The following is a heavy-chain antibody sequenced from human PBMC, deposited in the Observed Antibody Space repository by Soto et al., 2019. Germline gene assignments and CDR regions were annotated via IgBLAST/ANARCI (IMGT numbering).Heavy chain of an antibody. V-gene: IGHV3-7*01. CDR3: VRGCGRPICPYYLDV. CDR2: IKQDGNEK. CDR1: GFTFSTYW. D-gene: IGHD2-15*01. Sequence: EVQLVESGGGLVQPGGSLRLSCVASGFTFSTYWMSWVRLAPGTGLEWVATIKQDGNEKHYVDSVKGRFAISRDNAENSLYLQMSGLRHDDTAVYYCVRGCGRPICPYYLDVWGEGTAVTVSS. J-gene: IGHJ6*03.